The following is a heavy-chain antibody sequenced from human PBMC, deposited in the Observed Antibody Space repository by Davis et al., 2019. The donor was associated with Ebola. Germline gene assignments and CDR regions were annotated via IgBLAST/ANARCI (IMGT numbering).Heavy chain of an antibody. CDR1: GGPTSSYY. CDR3: ARGVYGAYFDN. D-gene: IGHD4-17*01. CDR2: IYTSGST. Sequence: PSETLSLTCTVSGGPTSSYYWSWIRQPAGKGLEWIGHIYTSGSTNYNPSLKSRVTMLVDTSMHQFSLRLNSVTAADTAVYYCARGVYGAYFDNWGQGTLVTVSS. V-gene: IGHV4-4*07. J-gene: IGHJ4*02.